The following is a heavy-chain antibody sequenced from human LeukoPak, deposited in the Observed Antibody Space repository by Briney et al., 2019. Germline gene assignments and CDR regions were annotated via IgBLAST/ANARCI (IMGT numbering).Heavy chain of an antibody. J-gene: IGHJ4*02. CDR2: ISAYSGDT. Sequence: VASVKVSCKASGYTFTSYGISWVRQAPGQGLEWMGWISAYSGDTNYAQKFQGRATMTTDTSTSTAYMELRSLSSDDTAVYYCARGVPYDSWSGPHYSDYWGQGTLVTVSS. V-gene: IGHV1-18*01. CDR3: ARGVPYDSWSGPHYSDY. CDR1: GYTFTSYG. D-gene: IGHD3-3*01.